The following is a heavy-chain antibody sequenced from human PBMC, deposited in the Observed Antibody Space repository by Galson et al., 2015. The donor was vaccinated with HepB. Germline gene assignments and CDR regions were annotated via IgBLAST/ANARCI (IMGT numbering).Heavy chain of an antibody. J-gene: IGHJ4*02. Sequence: SLRLSCAASGFTFSNYAMSWVRQAPGKGLEWVSSINGRGPSTYYLDSVKGRFTISRDNSENTLYLHMNSLRAEDTAVYYCAKEMIGGGWEQRVSAVPLDYWGQGTLVTVSS. D-gene: IGHD1-26*01. V-gene: IGHV3-23*01. CDR3: AKEMIGGGWEQRVSAVPLDY. CDR1: GFTFSNYA. CDR2: INGRGPST.